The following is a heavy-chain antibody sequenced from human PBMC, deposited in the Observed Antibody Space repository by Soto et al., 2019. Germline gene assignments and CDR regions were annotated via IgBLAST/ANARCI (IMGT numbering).Heavy chain of an antibody. Sequence: GASVKVSCKTSGDTFTTYAIHWVRQAPGQRLEWLGWISIGNGYTKYYADSVEGRFTISRDNSKNTVYLQMNSLRLEDTAVYYCARGPSYSDSYFDHWGQGTLVTVSS. V-gene: IGHV1-3*04. CDR3: ARGPSYSDSYFDH. J-gene: IGHJ4*02. D-gene: IGHD4-17*01. CDR2: ISIGNGYT. CDR1: GDTFTTYA.